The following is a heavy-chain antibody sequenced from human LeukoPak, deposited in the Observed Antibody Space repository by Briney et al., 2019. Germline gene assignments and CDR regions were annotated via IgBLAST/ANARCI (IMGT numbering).Heavy chain of an antibody. CDR3: ARDLMVRGVIYYYYYGMDV. V-gene: IGHV1-2*06. D-gene: IGHD3-10*01. Sequence: ASVKVSCKASGYTFTGYYMHWVRQAPGQGLEWMGRINPNSGGTNYAQKFQGRVTMTRDTSISTAYMELSRLRSDDTAVYYCARDLMVRGVIYYYYYGMDVRGQGTTVTVSS. CDR1: GYTFTGYY. J-gene: IGHJ6*02. CDR2: INPNSGGT.